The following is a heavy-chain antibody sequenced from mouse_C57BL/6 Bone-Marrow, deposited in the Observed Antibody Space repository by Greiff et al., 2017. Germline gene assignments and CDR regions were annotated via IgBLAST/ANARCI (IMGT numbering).Heavy chain of an antibody. J-gene: IGHJ2*01. CDR3: ARIPTTVGDY. V-gene: IGHV3-6*01. CDR2: ISYDGSN. CDR1: GYSITSGYY. D-gene: IGHD1-1*01. Sequence: EVKLMESGPGLVKPSQSLSLTCSVTGYSITSGYYWNWIRQFPGNKLEWMGYISYDGSNNYNPSLKNRISITRDTSKNQFFLKLNSVTTEDTATYYCARIPTTVGDYWGQGTTLTVSS.